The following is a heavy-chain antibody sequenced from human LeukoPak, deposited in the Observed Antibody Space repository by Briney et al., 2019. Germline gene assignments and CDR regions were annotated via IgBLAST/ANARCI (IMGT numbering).Heavy chain of an antibody. V-gene: IGHV3-30*18. CDR1: GFTFSSYG. J-gene: IGHJ4*02. CDR3: AKEGYSSSWYYFDY. CDR2: ISYDGSNK. Sequence: GGSLRLSCAASGFTFSSYGMHWVRQAPGKGLEWVAAISYDGSNKYYADSVKGRFTISRDNSKNTLYLQMNSLRAEDTAVYYCAKEGYSSSWYYFDYWGQGTLVTVSS. D-gene: IGHD6-13*01.